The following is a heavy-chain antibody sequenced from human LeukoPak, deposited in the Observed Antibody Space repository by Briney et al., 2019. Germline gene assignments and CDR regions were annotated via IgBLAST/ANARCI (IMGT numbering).Heavy chain of an antibody. CDR2: SIPIFGTA. CDR1: GGTFSSYA. Sequence: SVKVSCKASGGTFSSYASSWVRQAPGQGLEWMGGSIPIFGTANYAQKFQGRVTITADESTSTAYMELSSLRSEDTAVYYCARDHEQWLSGDQYYFDYWGQGTLVTVSS. D-gene: IGHD6-19*01. V-gene: IGHV1-69*13. J-gene: IGHJ4*02. CDR3: ARDHEQWLSGDQYYFDY.